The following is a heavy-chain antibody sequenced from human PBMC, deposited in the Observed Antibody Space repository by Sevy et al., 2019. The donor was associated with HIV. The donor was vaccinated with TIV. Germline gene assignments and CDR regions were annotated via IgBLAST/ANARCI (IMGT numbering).Heavy chain of an antibody. CDR2: INPNSGGT. D-gene: IGHD4-17*01. Sequence: VSVKVSCKASGYTFTGYYMHWVRQAPGQGLEWMGWINPNSGGTNYAQKFQGRVTMTRDTSISTAYMELSRLRSDDTAVYYCARITGTKNFDYWGQRTLVTVSS. J-gene: IGHJ4*02. CDR1: GYTFTGYY. CDR3: ARITGTKNFDY. V-gene: IGHV1-2*02.